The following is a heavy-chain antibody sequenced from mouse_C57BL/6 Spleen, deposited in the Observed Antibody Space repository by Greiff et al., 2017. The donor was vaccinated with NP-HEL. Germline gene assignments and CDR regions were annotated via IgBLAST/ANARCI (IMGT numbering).Heavy chain of an antibody. Sequence: VQLQQSGPELVKPGASVKMSCKASGYTFTDYNMHWVKQSHGKSLEWIGYINPNNGGTSYNQKFKGKATLTVNKSSSTAYMGLRSRRTEDSAVYYCARGGNRWYFGVWGTRTTVTVSS. V-gene: IGHV1-22*01. D-gene: IGHD2-1*01. J-gene: IGHJ1*03. CDR2: INPNNGGT. CDR3: ARGGNRWYFGV. CDR1: GYTFTDYN.